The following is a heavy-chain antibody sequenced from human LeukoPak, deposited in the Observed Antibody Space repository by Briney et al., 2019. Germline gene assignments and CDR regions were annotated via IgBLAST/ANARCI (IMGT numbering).Heavy chain of an antibody. V-gene: IGHV3-11*04. D-gene: IGHD3-3*01. CDR2: ISYSDSPI. Sequence: GGSLRLSCAASGFIFSDYYMSWIRQAPGKGLEWISYISYSDSPIYYADSVKGRFTISRDNAKNSLYLQMNSLRADDTAVYYCARAPALRFLEYYFYYMDVWGKGTTVTVSS. CDR3: ARAPALRFLEYYFYYMDV. J-gene: IGHJ6*03. CDR1: GFIFSDYY.